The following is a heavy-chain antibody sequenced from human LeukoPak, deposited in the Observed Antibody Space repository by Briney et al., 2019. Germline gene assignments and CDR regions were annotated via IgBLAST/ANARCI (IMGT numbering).Heavy chain of an antibody. J-gene: IGHJ3*02. CDR2: INPNSGGT. CDR1: GYTFTGYY. D-gene: IGHD5-18*01. Sequence: ASVKVSCKASGYTFTGYYMHWVRQAPGQGLEWMGWINPNSGGTNYAQKFQGRVTMTRDTSISTAYMELSRLRSDDTAVYYCARALGETGLPPIGAFDIWGQGTMVTVSS. CDR3: ARALGETGLPPIGAFDI. V-gene: IGHV1-2*02.